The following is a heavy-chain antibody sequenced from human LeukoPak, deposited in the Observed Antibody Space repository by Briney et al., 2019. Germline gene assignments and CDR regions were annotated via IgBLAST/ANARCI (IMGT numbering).Heavy chain of an antibody. CDR3: ASAYYYDSSGYLNWFDP. Sequence: ASVKVSCKASGGTFSSYAISWVRQAPGQGLEWMGRIIPIFGIANYAQKFQGRVTITADKSTSTAYMELSSLRSEGTAVYYCASAYYYDSSGYLNWFDPWGQGTLVTVSS. J-gene: IGHJ5*02. V-gene: IGHV1-69*04. CDR1: GGTFSSYA. CDR2: IIPIFGIA. D-gene: IGHD3-22*01.